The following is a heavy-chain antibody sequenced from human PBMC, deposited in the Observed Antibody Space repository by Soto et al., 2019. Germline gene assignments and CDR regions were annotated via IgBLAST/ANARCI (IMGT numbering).Heavy chain of an antibody. V-gene: IGHV4-30-4*01. CDR1: GGSISSDDYY. Sequence: QVQLQESGPGLVKPSQTLSLTCTVSGGSISSDDYYWSWIRQPPGKGLEWVGYIHHSGNSYYTPSLRSRITISLDTSRNHFSLSLFSVTAADTAVYYCGSLIAAAGTFNWFDPWGQGTLVTVSS. CDR3: GSLIAAAGTFNWFDP. CDR2: IHHSGNS. D-gene: IGHD6-13*01. J-gene: IGHJ5*02.